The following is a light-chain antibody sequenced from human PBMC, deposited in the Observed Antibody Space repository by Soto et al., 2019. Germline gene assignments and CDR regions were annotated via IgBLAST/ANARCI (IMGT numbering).Light chain of an antibody. CDR3: ASYTGSDTLV. CDR1: SSDVGGYNY. V-gene: IGLV2-8*01. CDR2: EVS. J-gene: IGLJ2*01. Sequence: QSALTQPPSASGSPGQSVTISCTGTSSDVGGYNYVSRYQQHPGKAPKLMIYEVSKRPSGVPDRLSGSKSGNTASLTVSGLQVEDEADYYCASYTGSDTLVFGGGTKLTVL.